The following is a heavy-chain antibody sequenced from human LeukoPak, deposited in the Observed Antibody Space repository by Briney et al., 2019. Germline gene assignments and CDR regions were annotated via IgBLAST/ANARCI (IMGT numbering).Heavy chain of an antibody. Sequence: SETLSLTCTVSGGSISSSSYYWSWIRQPPGKGLEWIGYIYYSGSTNYNPSLKSRVTISVDTSKNQFSLRLSSVTAADTAVYYCAREGGLHWGQGTLVTVSS. V-gene: IGHV4-61*01. CDR1: GGSISSSSYY. J-gene: IGHJ4*02. CDR2: IYYSGST. D-gene: IGHD3-16*01. CDR3: AREGGLH.